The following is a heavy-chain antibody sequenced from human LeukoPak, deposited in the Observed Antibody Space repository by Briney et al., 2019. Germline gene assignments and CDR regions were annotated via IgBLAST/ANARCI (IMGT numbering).Heavy chain of an antibody. J-gene: IGHJ4*02. D-gene: IGHD6-19*01. Sequence: PGGSLRLSCAAYGFTFSSYGMNWVRQAPGKGLEWVSYISPSSSTIYYADSGKGRFTISRDNAKNSLYLQMNSLRAEDTAVYYCAREHTPFGSGCTAAYWGQGTLVTVSS. CDR1: GFTFSSYG. CDR2: ISPSSSTI. V-gene: IGHV3-48*01. CDR3: AREHTPFGSGCTAAY.